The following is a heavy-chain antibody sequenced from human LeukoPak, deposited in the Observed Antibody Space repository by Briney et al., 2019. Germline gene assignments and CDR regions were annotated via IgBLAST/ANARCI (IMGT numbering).Heavy chain of an antibody. CDR3: AKDPLLEPYYDSSGYYSDALDI. D-gene: IGHD3-22*01. V-gene: IGHV3-33*06. J-gene: IGHJ3*02. CDR1: GFTFSSYG. Sequence: GRSLTLSCAASGFTFSSYGMHWVRQAPGKGLEWVAIIWYDGSNTYYADSVKGRFTISRDNSKNTLYVQMNSLRAEDTAVYYCAKDPLLEPYYDSSGYYSDALDIWGQGTMVTVSS. CDR2: IWYDGSNT.